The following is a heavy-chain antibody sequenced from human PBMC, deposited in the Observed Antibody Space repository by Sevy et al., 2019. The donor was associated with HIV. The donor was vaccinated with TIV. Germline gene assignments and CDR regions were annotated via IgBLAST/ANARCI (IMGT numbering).Heavy chain of an antibody. CDR1: GFTFNLYS. CDR2: ISSTSSYI. V-gene: IGHV3-21*01. D-gene: IGHD4-17*01. CDR3: ARGAGDPVGALDI. J-gene: IGHJ3*02. Sequence: GGSLRLSCAASGFTFNLYSMNYVRQVPSRGLEWVSSISSTSSYIFYGASVKGRFTISRDNTKNSLYLQMNSLRAEDTAVYYCARGAGDPVGALDIWGQGTMVTVSS.